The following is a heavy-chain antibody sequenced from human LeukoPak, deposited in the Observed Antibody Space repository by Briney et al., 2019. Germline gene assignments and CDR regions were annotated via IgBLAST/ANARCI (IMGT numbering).Heavy chain of an antibody. J-gene: IGHJ4*02. CDR1: GFTFSSYS. D-gene: IGHD2-2*02. V-gene: IGHV3-21*01. Sequence: GGSLRLSCAASGFTFSSYSMNWVRQAPGKGLEWVSSISSSSSYIYYADSVKGRFTISRDNAKNSLYLQMNSLRAEDTAVYYCARDRLSCSSTSCYTSFYDYWGQGTLVTVSS. CDR2: ISSSSSYI. CDR3: ARDRLSCSSTSCYTSFYDY.